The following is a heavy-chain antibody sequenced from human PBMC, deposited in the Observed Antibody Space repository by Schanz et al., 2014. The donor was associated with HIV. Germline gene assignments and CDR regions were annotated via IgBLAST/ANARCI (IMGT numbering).Heavy chain of an antibody. V-gene: IGHV3-30*03. D-gene: IGHD3-16*01. Sequence: VQLLESGGGLVKPGGSLRLSCAASGFTFTDNYMSWIRQAPGKGLEWVAVISYDGRNKYFGHSVKGRFTISRDNAKNSLYLQMNSLRAEDTAVYYCARDGGEVWGQGTTVTVSS. J-gene: IGHJ6*02. CDR1: GFTFTDNY. CDR2: ISYDGRNK. CDR3: ARDGGEV.